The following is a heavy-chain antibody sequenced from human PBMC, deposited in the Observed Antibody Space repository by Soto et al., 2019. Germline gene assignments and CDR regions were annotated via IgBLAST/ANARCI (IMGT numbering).Heavy chain of an antibody. V-gene: IGHV4-59*01. D-gene: IGHD6-25*01. Sequence: PSETLALACTFSGGSLSSYYGTCIRQSPGKGLERIGYVYFSGNTNYNPSLKSRVTISIDTSKNQFSLRLASVTAADTAFYYCGSVRPSGYVLSWGQGTLVTVSS. J-gene: IGHJ5*02. CDR3: GSVRPSGYVLS. CDR1: GGSLSSYY. CDR2: VYFSGNT.